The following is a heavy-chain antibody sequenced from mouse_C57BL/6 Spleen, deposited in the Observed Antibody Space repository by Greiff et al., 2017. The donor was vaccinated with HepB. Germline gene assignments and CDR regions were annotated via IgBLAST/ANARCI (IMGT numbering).Heavy chain of an antibody. J-gene: IGHJ2*01. Sequence: QVQLQQSGPELVKPGASVKISCKASGYAFSSSWMNWVKQRPGKGLEWIGRIYPGDGDTNYNGKFKGKATLTADKSSSTAYMQLSSLTSEDSAVYFCARRGYYSNYDYFDYWGQGTTLTVSS. V-gene: IGHV1-82*01. D-gene: IGHD2-5*01. CDR1: GYAFSSSW. CDR3: ARRGYYSNYDYFDY. CDR2: IYPGDGDT.